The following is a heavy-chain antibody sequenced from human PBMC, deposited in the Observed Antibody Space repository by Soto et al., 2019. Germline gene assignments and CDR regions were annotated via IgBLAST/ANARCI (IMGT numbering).Heavy chain of an antibody. D-gene: IGHD3-10*01. Sequence: LSLTCTVSVCSISSYYWSWIRQPPGKGLEWIGYIYYSGSTNYSPSLKSRVTISVDTSKNQFSLKLSSVTAADTAVYYCARAPRGNYGYPSYFDYWGQGTLVTVS. J-gene: IGHJ4*02. CDR3: ARAPRGNYGYPSYFDY. CDR2: IYYSGST. CDR1: VCSISSYY. V-gene: IGHV4-59*01.